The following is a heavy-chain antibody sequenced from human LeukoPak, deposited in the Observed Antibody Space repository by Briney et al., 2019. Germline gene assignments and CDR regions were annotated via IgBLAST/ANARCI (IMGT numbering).Heavy chain of an antibody. CDR3: ARDIPHDYGDY. J-gene: IGHJ4*02. CDR2: ISSSSSYI. CDR1: GFTFSSYS. Sequence: GRSLRLSCAASGFTFSSYSMNWVRQAPGKGLEWVSSISSSSSYIYYADSVKGRFTISRDNAKNSLYLQMNSLRAEDTAVYYCARDIPHDYGDYWGQGTLVTVSS. V-gene: IGHV3-21*01.